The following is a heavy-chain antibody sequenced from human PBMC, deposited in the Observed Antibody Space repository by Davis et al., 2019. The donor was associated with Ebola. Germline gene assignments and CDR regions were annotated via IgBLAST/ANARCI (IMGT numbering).Heavy chain of an antibody. V-gene: IGHV3-13*01. Sequence: PGGSLRLFCAASGFAFSYYDMHWVRQAAGKGLEWVSGIGTIGGDTHYAGSVKGRFTISRDDAKNSLYLQMNSLRAGDTAVYYCARANSGCTGGGCFSGHYFDPWGQGTLVTVSS. D-gene: IGHD2-15*01. CDR2: IGTIGGDT. J-gene: IGHJ5*02. CDR3: ARANSGCTGGGCFSGHYFDP. CDR1: GFAFSYYD.